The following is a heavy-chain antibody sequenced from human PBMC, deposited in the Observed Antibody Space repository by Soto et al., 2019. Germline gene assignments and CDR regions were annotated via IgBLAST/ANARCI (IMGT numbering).Heavy chain of an antibody. D-gene: IGHD3-9*01. Sequence: GESLKISCESSGYSFTDYWIGWVRQMPGKGLEWMGIIYPGDSDARYSPSFQGQVTISVDTSINTAFLRWNSLTASDTAMYYSARQADYNISTGNYYYFDYWGQGSLVTVSS. CDR2: IYPGDSDA. CDR1: GYSFTDYW. J-gene: IGHJ4*02. V-gene: IGHV5-51*01. CDR3: ARQADYNISTGNYYYFDY.